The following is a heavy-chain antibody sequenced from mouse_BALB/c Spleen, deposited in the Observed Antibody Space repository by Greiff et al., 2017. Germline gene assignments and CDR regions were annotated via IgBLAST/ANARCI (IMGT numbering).Heavy chain of an antibody. CDR3: ARSPFITTVVAQMDY. V-gene: IGHV2-9*02. D-gene: IGHD1-1*01. CDR2: IWAGGST. J-gene: IGHJ4*01. CDR1: GFSLTSYG. Sequence: VQLVESGPGLVAPSQILSITCTVSGFSLTSYGVHWVRQPPGKGLEWLGVIWAGGSTNYNSALMSRLSISKDNSKSQVFLKMNSLQTDDTAMYYCARSPFITTVVAQMDYWGQGTSGTVTS.